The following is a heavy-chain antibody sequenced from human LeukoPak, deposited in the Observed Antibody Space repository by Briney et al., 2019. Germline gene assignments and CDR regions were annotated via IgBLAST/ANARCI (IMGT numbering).Heavy chain of an antibody. J-gene: IGHJ4*02. CDR1: GFMFITYA. Sequence: GASLSLSCAASGFMFITYAMSWVRQAPGKGLEWVSTLTDSGVYTYYADSVKGRFTISRDNSENTLYLQMNGLRAGDTAVYYCAKGIVGATRNLDSWGQGTLVTVSS. D-gene: IGHD1-26*01. CDR2: LTDSGVYT. CDR3: AKGIVGATRNLDS. V-gene: IGHV3-23*01.